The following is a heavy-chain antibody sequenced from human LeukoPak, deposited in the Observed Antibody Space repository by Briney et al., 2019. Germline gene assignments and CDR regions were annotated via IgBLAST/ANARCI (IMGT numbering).Heavy chain of an antibody. J-gene: IGHJ4*02. CDR2: IKQDGSVE. V-gene: IGHV3-7*01. CDR1: GFTFENYW. D-gene: IGHD5-18*01. CDR3: ARWAGVTDY. Sequence: GGSLRLFCAASGFTFENYWMSWVRQAPGKGPEWVANIKQDGSVEHYLDSVKGRFTISRDNAKNSLILQMNRLRAEDTAVYYCARWAGVTDYWGQGTLVIVSS.